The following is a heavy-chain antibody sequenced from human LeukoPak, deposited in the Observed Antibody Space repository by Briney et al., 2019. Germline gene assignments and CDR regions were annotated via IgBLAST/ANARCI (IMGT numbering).Heavy chain of an antibody. J-gene: IGHJ4*02. V-gene: IGHV3-72*01. CDR2: ARNKANSYSV. CDR3: TRGALNHGSGTYYIDSFDF. Sequence: GGSLRLSCAASGFTFSDHFMDWVRQAPGKGLEWVGRARNKANSYSVEYAESVRGRFTISRDDSENSLYLQMNSLKTEDTAVYYCTRGALNHGSGTYYIDSFDFWGQGTLVTVSS. D-gene: IGHD3-10*01. CDR1: GFTFSDHF.